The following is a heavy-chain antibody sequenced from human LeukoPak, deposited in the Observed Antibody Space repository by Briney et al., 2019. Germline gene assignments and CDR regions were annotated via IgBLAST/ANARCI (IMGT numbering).Heavy chain of an antibody. D-gene: IGHD3-10*01. CDR2: IYYSGST. CDR1: GGPVSSGSYY. CDR3: ARAFGSDRWFDY. Sequence: SETLSLTCTVSGGPVSSGSYYWSWIRQPPGKGLEWIGYIYYSGSTNYNPSLKSRVTISVDTSKNQFSLKLSSVTAADTAVYYCARAFGSDRWFDYWGQGTLVTVSS. J-gene: IGHJ4*02. V-gene: IGHV4-61*01.